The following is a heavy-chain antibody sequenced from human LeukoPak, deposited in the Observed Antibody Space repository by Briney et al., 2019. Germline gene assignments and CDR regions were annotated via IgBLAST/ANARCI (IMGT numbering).Heavy chain of an antibody. CDR2: ISSSSSTI. CDR3: ASGPSWYYYDSSGYYSVNPRFDY. Sequence: GGSLRLSCAASGFAFSTYWMYWVRQVAGKGLEWVSYISSSSSTIYYADSVKGRFTISRDNAKNSLYLQMNSLRAEDTAVYYCASGPSWYYYDSSGYYSVNPRFDYWGQGTLVTVSS. CDR1: GFAFSTYW. J-gene: IGHJ4*02. V-gene: IGHV3-48*04. D-gene: IGHD3-22*01.